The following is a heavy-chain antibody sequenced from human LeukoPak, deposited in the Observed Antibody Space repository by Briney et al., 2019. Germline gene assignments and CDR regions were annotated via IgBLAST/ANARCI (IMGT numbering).Heavy chain of an antibody. J-gene: IGHJ4*02. CDR1: GGSISSSNYY. D-gene: IGHD6-13*01. Sequence: PSETLSLTCTVSGGSISSSNYYWGWISQPPGKGLEWIGSIYYSGGTYYNPSLKSRVTISVDTSKNQFSLKLSSVTAADTAVYYCAGSIAAATDYWGQGTLVTVSS. V-gene: IGHV4-39*07. CDR2: IYYSGGT. CDR3: AGSIAAATDY.